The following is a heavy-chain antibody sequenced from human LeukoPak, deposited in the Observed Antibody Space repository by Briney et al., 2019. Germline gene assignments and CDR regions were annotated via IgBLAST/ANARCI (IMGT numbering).Heavy chain of an antibody. Sequence: SETLSLTCTVYGGFRSSYCWSWVGQPPGEGLEWVGYICYSGRTDYNPSLKSRITLSIDMSKNQFSLKLTSVTAADTAVYYCARVGRWLQVADSWGQGTLVTVSS. J-gene: IGHJ4*02. V-gene: IGHV4-59*01. CDR1: GGFRSSYC. CDR3: ARVGRWLQVADS. D-gene: IGHD5-24*01. CDR2: ICYSGRT.